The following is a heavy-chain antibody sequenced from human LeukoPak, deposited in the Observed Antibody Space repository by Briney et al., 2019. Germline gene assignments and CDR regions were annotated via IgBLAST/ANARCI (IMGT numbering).Heavy chain of an antibody. V-gene: IGHV1-18*01. CDR3: AREVFTKPAFDI. CDR1: GYPFTSYY. Sequence: ASVKVSCKASGYPFTSYYINWVRQAPGRGLEWIGWISAYNGNTNNAQKLQGRVTMTTDTSTSTAYMELRSLRSDDTAVYYCAREVFTKPAFDIWGQGTMVTVSS. D-gene: IGHD2-2*01. J-gene: IGHJ3*02. CDR2: ISAYNGNT.